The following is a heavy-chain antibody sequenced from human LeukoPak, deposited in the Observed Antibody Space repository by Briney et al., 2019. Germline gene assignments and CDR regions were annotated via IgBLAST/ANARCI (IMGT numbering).Heavy chain of an antibody. CDR2: ISSSSSYI. Sequence: PGGSLRLSCAASGFTFSSYSMNWVRQAPGKGLEWVSSISSSSSYIYYADSVKGRFTISRDNAKNSLYLQMNSLRAEDTAVYYRAKDPILTILPWAFDIWGQGTMVTVSS. CDR1: GFTFSSYS. V-gene: IGHV3-21*01. D-gene: IGHD3-3*01. CDR3: AKDPILTILPWAFDI. J-gene: IGHJ3*02.